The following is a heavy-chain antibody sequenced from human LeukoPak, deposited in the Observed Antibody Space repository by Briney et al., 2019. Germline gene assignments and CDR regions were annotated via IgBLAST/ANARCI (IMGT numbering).Heavy chain of an antibody. CDR3: AKGGDILTGYYLYWYFDR. D-gene: IGHD3-9*01. V-gene: IGHV3-23*01. J-gene: IGHJ2*01. Sequence: GGSLRLSCAASGFTFSAYAMSWVRQAPGKGLEWVSAISGSGSSTDYADSVKGRFTISRDNSKNTLYLQMNSLRPEDTAVYYCAKGGDILTGYYLYWYFDRWGRGTLVTVSS. CDR2: ISGSGSST. CDR1: GFTFSAYA.